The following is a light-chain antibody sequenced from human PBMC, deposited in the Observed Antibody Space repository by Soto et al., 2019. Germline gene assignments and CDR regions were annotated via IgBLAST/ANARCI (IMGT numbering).Light chain of an antibody. CDR3: SSYAGNDNVGV. V-gene: IGLV2-8*01. J-gene: IGLJ2*01. CDR1: SSDVGAYNY. CDR2: EVT. Sequence: QSALTQPPSASESPGQSVTISCTGTSSDVGAYNYVSWYQQHPGKAPKLMIYEVTKRPSGVPDRFSGSKSGNTASLTVSGLQAADEADYYCSSYAGNDNVGVFGGGTKVTVL.